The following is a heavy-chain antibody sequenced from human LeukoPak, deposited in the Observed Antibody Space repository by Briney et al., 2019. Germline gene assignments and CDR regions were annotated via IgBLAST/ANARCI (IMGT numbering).Heavy chain of an antibody. CDR2: IDTDGSST. Sequence: GGSLRLSCAAAGFTFSSYAMSWVRQAPGKGLEWVSRIDTDGSSTSYADSVKGRFTISRDNAKNTLCLQMNSLRAEDTAVYYCTRDRYGAYSDYWGQGILVTVSS. D-gene: IGHD4-17*01. CDR1: GFTFSSYA. CDR3: TRDRYGAYSDY. V-gene: IGHV3-74*01. J-gene: IGHJ4*02.